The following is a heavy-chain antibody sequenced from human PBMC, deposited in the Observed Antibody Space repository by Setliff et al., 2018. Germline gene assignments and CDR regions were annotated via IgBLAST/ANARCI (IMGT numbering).Heavy chain of an antibody. Sequence: GGSLRLSCAASGFTFSSYWMSWVRQAPGKGLEWVANIKQDGSGKYYVDSVKGRFTISRDNAKNSLYLQMNSLRAGDTAVYYCARSGGGWFGELFHYYYGMDVWGQGTTVTVSS. CDR3: ARSGGGWFGELFHYYYGMDV. J-gene: IGHJ6*02. V-gene: IGHV3-7*01. D-gene: IGHD3-10*01. CDR1: GFTFSSYW. CDR2: IKQDGSGK.